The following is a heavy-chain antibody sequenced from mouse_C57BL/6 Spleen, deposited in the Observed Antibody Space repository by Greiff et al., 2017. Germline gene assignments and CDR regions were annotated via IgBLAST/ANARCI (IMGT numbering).Heavy chain of an antibody. CDR2: INPYNGGT. Sequence: VQLKQSGPVLVKPGASVKMSCKASGYTFTDYYMNWVKQSHGKSLEWIGVINPYNGGTSYNQKFKGKATLTVDTSSSTAYMELNILTSDDSAVYYCARNYCYGSSLYYAMDYWGQGTSVTVSS. CDR3: ARNYCYGSSLYYAMDY. CDR1: GYTFTDYY. V-gene: IGHV1-19*01. D-gene: IGHD1-1*01. J-gene: IGHJ4*01.